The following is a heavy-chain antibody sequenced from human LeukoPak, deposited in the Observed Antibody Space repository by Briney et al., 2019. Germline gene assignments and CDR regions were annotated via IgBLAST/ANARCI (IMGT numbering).Heavy chain of an antibody. D-gene: IGHD1-26*01. J-gene: IGHJ4*02. CDR2: IWYVGSNK. Sequence: GGSLRLSCAASGFTFSSYGMHWVRQAPGKGLEWVAVIWYVGSNKYYADSVKGRFTISRDNSKNTLYLQMNNLRAENTAVYYCAREASGSYFYNWGQGTLVIVSS. CDR1: GFTFSSYG. V-gene: IGHV3-33*01. CDR3: AREASGSYFYN.